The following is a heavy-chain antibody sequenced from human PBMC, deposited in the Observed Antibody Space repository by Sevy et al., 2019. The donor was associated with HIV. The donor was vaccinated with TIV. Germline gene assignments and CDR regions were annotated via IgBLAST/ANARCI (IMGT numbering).Heavy chain of an antibody. D-gene: IGHD2-2*01. CDR3: ASDSSTSWINYYFDY. Sequence: GGSLRLSCAASEFTFSSYAMDWVRQAPGKGLEWVAVISYDGSNKYYADSVKGRFTISRDNSKNTLYLQMNSLRAEDTAVYYCASDSSTSWINYYFDYWGQGTLVTVSS. CDR1: EFTFSSYA. CDR2: ISYDGSNK. V-gene: IGHV3-30*04. J-gene: IGHJ4*02.